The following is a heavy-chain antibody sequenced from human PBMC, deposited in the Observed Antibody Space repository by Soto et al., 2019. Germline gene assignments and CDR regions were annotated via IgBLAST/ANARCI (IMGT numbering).Heavy chain of an antibody. CDR1: GYTFTGYY. Sequence: ASVKVSCKASGYTFTGYYMHWVRRAPGQGLEWMGWINPNSGGTNYAQKFQGRVTMTRDTSISTAYMELSRLRSDDTAVYYCARDPGTGWNYVDYWGQGTLVTVSS. V-gene: IGHV1-2*02. CDR3: ARDPGTGWNYVDY. CDR2: INPNSGGT. J-gene: IGHJ4*02. D-gene: IGHD1-1*01.